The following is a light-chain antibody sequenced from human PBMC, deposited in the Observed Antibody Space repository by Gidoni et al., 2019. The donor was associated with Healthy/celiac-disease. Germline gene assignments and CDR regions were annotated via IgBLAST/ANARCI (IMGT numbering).Light chain of an antibody. J-gene: IGKJ4*01. V-gene: IGKV3-15*01. CDR3: QQYNNWPPT. CDR2: GAS. Sequence: EIVMTQSPATLSVSPGERATLSCRASQSVSSNLAWYQQKPGQAPRLLISGASTRATGIPAKFSGSGSGTEFSLTISRLQSEDFAVYYCQQYNNWPPTFGEXTKVEIK. CDR1: QSVSSN.